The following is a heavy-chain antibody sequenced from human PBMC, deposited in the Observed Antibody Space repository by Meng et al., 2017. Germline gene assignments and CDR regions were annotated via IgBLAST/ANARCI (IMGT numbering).Heavy chain of an antibody. V-gene: IGHV3-15*01. CDR1: GFTFSNAW. CDR2: IKSKTDGGAT. D-gene: IGHD3-9*01. J-gene: IGHJ4*02. Sequence: GESLKISCAASGFTFSNAWMSWVRQAPGKGLEWVGRIKSKTDGGATDYAAPVKGRFTISRDDSKNTLYLQMNSLKTEDTAVYYCTTRYFDWLFYRVVSDYWGQGTLVTVSS. CDR3: TTRYFDWLFYRVVSDY.